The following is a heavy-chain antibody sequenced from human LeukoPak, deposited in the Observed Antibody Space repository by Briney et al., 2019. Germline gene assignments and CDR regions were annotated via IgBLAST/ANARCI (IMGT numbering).Heavy chain of an antibody. Sequence: GESLKISCKGSGYSFTSYWIGWVRQMPGEGLEWMGIIYPGDSDTRYSPSFQGQVTISADKSISTAYLQWSSLKASDTAMYYCAVSNTTRSYYDFWSGYYSYNWFDPWGQGTLVTVSS. V-gene: IGHV5-51*01. J-gene: IGHJ5*02. D-gene: IGHD3-3*01. CDR1: GYSFTSYW. CDR3: AVSNTTRSYYDFWSGYYSYNWFDP. CDR2: IYPGDSDT.